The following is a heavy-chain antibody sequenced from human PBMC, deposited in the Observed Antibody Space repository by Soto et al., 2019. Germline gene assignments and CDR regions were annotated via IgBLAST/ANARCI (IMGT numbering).Heavy chain of an antibody. CDR1: GDSISNSRFY. CDR3: GRDFCDSSDYTTNWFDP. D-gene: IGHD3-22*01. CDR2: IYHTGNA. V-gene: IGHV4-39*01. Sequence: SETLSLTCSVSGDSISNSRFYWAWIRQPPGEGLEWIGSIYHTGNAYYNPSLKSRVTISVDTSKNQFSLKLTSVTAADAALYDGGRDFCDSSDYTTNWFDPWGQGT. J-gene: IGHJ5*02.